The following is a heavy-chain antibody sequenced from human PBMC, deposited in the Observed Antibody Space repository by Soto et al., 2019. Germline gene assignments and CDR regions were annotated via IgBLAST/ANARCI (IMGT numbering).Heavy chain of an antibody. D-gene: IGHD2-15*01. Sequence: SETLSLTGAVSGGSMHNSHSFWGWSRQPPGKGLEFIGSIYYSGGANYNPSLKSRVTISLDTSKNQFSLTVNSVTAADTAIYYCGRVVEGATRHTDFDSWGQGTLVTVSS. CDR3: GRVVEGATRHTDFDS. V-gene: IGHV4-39*01. CDR2: IYYSGGA. CDR1: GGSMHNSHSF. J-gene: IGHJ5*01.